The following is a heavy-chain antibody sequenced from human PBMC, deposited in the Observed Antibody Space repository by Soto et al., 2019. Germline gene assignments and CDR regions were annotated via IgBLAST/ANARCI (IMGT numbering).Heavy chain of an antibody. J-gene: IGHJ4*02. CDR2: IYYSGST. CDR3: ARAYSYGYGLYFDY. V-gene: IGHV4-59*08. D-gene: IGHD5-18*01. CDR1: GGSIRSYY. Sequence: SETLSLTCTVSGGSIRSYYWSWIRQPPGKGLELIGYIYYSGSTNYNPSLNSSLKSRATISVDTSKNQFSLKLSSVTAADTAVYYCARAYSYGYGLYFDYWGQGTLVTVSS.